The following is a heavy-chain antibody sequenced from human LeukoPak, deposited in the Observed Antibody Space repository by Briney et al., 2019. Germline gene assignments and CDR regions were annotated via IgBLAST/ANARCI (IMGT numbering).Heavy chain of an antibody. Sequence: GGSLRLSCAASGFTFSDYWMSWVRQAPGKGLEWVANIQPHGREKYFVDSVRDRFAISRDNAKNSLYLQMNSLRAEDTAVYYCAKVLSSTSRLTPFDFWGQGTLVTVSS. V-gene: IGHV3-7*01. CDR3: AKVLSSTSRLTPFDF. D-gene: IGHD6-13*01. CDR1: GFTFSDYW. J-gene: IGHJ4*02. CDR2: IQPHGREK.